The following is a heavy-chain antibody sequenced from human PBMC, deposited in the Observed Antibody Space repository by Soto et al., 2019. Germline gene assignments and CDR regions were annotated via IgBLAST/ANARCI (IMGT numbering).Heavy chain of an antibody. J-gene: IGHJ4*02. CDR2: ISGCGGST. Sequence: EVQLLESGGGLVQPGGSLRLSCAASGFTFSSYAMSWVRQSPGKGLEWVSAISGCGGSTYYADSVKGRFTIARDNSKNTLYLQMNSLRAEDTAVYYCAKDGGYYSSYWGQGTLVTVSS. D-gene: IGHD1-26*01. V-gene: IGHV3-23*01. CDR1: GFTFSSYA. CDR3: AKDGGYYSSY.